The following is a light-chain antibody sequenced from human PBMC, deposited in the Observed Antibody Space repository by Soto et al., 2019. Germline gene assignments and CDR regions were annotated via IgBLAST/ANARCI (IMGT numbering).Light chain of an antibody. CDR1: QSVSSY. CDR3: QQRSNALI. V-gene: IGKV3-11*01. J-gene: IGKJ4*01. CDR2: DAS. Sequence: EIVLTQSPATLSLSPGERATLSCRASQSVSSYLAWYQQKPGQAPRLLIYDASNRATGIPARFSGSGSGTDFTLTSSSREPEDFAVYYCQQRSNALIFGGGTKVEIK.